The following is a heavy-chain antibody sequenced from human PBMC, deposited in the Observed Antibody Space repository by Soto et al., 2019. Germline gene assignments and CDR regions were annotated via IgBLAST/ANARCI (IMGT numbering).Heavy chain of an antibody. J-gene: IGHJ3*01. D-gene: IGHD3-22*01. CDR3: ARDRDYNRGGYYDAYDV. Sequence: GGSLRLSCTASGFAISDFWMTWIRQAPGKGLEWVANVNKGTSEGQFEDSVKGRFTMFRDNAENSLYLQMNSLRVEDTAVYYCARDRDYNRGGYYDAYDVWGQGTMVTVSS. CDR2: VNKGTSEG. CDR1: GFAISDFW. V-gene: IGHV3-7*03.